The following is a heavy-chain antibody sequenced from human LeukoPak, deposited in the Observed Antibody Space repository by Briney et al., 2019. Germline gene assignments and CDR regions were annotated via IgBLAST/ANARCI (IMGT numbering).Heavy chain of an antibody. CDR1: GFTFSSYS. CDR2: IESKTDGGTT. V-gene: IGHV3-15*04. D-gene: IGHD3-10*01. Sequence: GGSLRLSCAASGFTFSSYSMNWVRQAPGKGLEWVGRIESKTDGGTTDYAAPVKGRFTISRDDSTNTLYLQMNSLKSEDTAVYYCTTYGSGRKFDYWGQGILVTVSS. CDR3: TTYGSGRKFDY. J-gene: IGHJ4*02.